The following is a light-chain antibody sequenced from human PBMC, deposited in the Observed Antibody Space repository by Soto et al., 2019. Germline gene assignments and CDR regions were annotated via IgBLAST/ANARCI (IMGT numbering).Light chain of an antibody. Sequence: DIQMTQSPSAMSASVGDRVTITCRASQGINNYLAWFQQKPGKVPKRLIYGAFSLQSGVPSRFSGSGSGTKFTLTISSLQPKDFGTYYCLQSSRYPWTFGQGTKVEIK. J-gene: IGKJ1*01. CDR3: LQSSRYPWT. CDR1: QGINNY. V-gene: IGKV1-17*03. CDR2: GAF.